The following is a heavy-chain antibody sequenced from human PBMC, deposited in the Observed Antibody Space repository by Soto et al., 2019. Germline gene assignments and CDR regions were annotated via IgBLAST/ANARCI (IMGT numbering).Heavy chain of an antibody. CDR3: ARAPPSDVSDY. J-gene: IGHJ4*02. Sequence: AAVKVSCKASGYTFTSYDINWVRQATGQGLEWMGWMNPNSGNTGYAQKFQGRVTVTRNTSISTAYMELSSLRSEDTAVYYCARAPPSDVSDYWGQGTLVTVSS. CDR2: MNPNSGNT. CDR1: GYTFTSYD. D-gene: IGHD3-16*01. V-gene: IGHV1-8*01.